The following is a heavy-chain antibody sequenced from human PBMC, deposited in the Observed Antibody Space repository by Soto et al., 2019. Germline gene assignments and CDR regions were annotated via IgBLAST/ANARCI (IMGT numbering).Heavy chain of an antibody. CDR1: GFTFTSSA. CDR2: IVVGSGNT. V-gene: IGHV1-58*02. J-gene: IGHJ4*02. Sequence: SVKVSCKASGFTFTSSAMQWVRQARGQRLEWIGWIVVGSGNTNYAQKFQERVTITRDMSTSTAYMELSSLRSEDTAVYYCAASFSTVTTLDYWGQGTLVTVSS. D-gene: IGHD4-17*01. CDR3: AASFSTVTTLDY.